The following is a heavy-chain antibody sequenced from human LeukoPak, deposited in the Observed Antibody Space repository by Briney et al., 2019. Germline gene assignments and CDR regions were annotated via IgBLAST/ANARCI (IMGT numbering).Heavy chain of an antibody. CDR2: ISYDGSNT. J-gene: IGHJ4*02. V-gene: IGHV3-30*03. CDR1: GFTFNNYG. CDR3: ARSYSSSWYYFDY. D-gene: IGHD6-13*01. Sequence: GGSLRLSCAASGFTFNNYGMHWVRQAPGKGLEWVAIISYDGSNTYYADSVKGRFTISRDNSKNTLYLQMNSLRAEDTAVYYCARSYSSSWYYFDYWGQGTLVTVSS.